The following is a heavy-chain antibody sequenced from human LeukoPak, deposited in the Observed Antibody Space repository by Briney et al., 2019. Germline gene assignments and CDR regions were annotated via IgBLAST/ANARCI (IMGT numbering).Heavy chain of an antibody. CDR2: IYWDDDK. J-gene: IGHJ4*02. D-gene: IGHD3-22*01. Sequence: SGPTLVKPTQTLTLTCTFSGFSLTTSGVGVGWIRQPPGKALEWLALIYWDDDKRYRPSLKSRLTITKDTSKNQVVLTMTNMDPVDTATYYCAHRGFYYDSSGYYYPYFDYWGQGTLVTVPS. CDR1: GFSLTTSGVG. CDR3: AHRGFYYDSSGYYYPYFDY. V-gene: IGHV2-5*02.